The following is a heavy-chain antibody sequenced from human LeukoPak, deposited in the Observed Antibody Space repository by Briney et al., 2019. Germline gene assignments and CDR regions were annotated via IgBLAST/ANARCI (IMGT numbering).Heavy chain of an antibody. V-gene: IGHV4-39*07. D-gene: IGHD3-22*01. CDR1: GGSISSSSYY. CDR3: ARGRPTGRITMIVVARTRNNWFDP. CDR2: IYYSGST. Sequence: SETLSLTCTVSGGSISSSSYYWGWIRQPPGKGLEWIGSIYYSGSTYYNPSLKSRVTISVDTSKNQFSLKLSSVTAADTAVYYCARGRPTGRITMIVVARTRNNWFDPWGQGTLVTVSS. J-gene: IGHJ5*02.